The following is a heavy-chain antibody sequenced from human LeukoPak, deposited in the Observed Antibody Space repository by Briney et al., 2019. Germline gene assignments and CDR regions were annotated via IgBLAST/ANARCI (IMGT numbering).Heavy chain of an antibody. J-gene: IGHJ5*02. D-gene: IGHD3-3*01. CDR3: ARGRRSYDFWSGYNGGEGWFDP. CDR2: INHSGST. Sequence: SETLSLTCAVYGGSFSGYYWSWIRQPPGKGLEWIGEINHSGSTNYNPSLKSRVTISVDTSKNQFSLKLSSVTAADTAVYYCARGRRSYDFWSGYNGGEGWFDPWGQGTLVTVSS. CDR1: GGSFSGYY. V-gene: IGHV4-34*01.